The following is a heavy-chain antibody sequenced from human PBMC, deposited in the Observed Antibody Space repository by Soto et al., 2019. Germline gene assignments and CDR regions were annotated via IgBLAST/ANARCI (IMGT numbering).Heavy chain of an antibody. CDR3: AILARIAAAGDY. CDR2: ISGSGGST. Sequence: GGSLRLSCEASGFTFSSYAMSWVRQAPGKGLEWVSAISGSGGSTYYADSVKGRFTISRDNSKNTLYLQMNSLRAEDTPVYSCAILARIAAAGDYWGKGTLVTVSS. V-gene: IGHV3-23*01. J-gene: IGHJ4*02. D-gene: IGHD6-13*01. CDR1: GFTFSSYA.